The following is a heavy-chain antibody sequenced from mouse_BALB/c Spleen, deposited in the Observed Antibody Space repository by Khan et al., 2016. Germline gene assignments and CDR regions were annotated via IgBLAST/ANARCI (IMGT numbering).Heavy chain of an antibody. Sequence: QVQLQQSGAELARPGASVKLSCKASGYTFTSYWMQWVKQRPGQGLQWIGTIYPGDGDTRHTQKFKGKATLTADQSSSTAYMQLSSLAAEDSAVYYCARGGYGNYVFAYGDQWALFTVSA. D-gene: IGHD2-1*01. CDR2: IYPGDGDT. CDR3: ARGGYGNYVFAY. J-gene: IGHJ3*01. V-gene: IGHV1-87*01. CDR1: GYTFTSYW.